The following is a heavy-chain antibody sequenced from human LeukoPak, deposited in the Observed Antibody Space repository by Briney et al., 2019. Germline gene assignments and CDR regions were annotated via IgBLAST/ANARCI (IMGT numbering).Heavy chain of an antibody. D-gene: IGHD4-23*01. CDR3: ARASAGGSGMDV. J-gene: IGHJ6*02. Sequence: GGSLRLSGAASGFTFSSYSMNWVRQAPGKGLEWVSSISSSSSYIYYADSVKGRFTISRDNAKNSLYLQMNSLRAEDTAVYYCARASAGGSGMDVWGQGTTVTVSS. CDR1: GFTFSSYS. CDR2: ISSSSSYI. V-gene: IGHV3-21*01.